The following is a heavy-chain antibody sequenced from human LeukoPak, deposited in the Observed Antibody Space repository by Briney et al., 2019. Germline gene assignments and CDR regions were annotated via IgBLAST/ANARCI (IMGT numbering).Heavy chain of an antibody. V-gene: IGHV3-23*01. CDR3: AKYYDILTGYYILEYFHH. J-gene: IGHJ1*01. D-gene: IGHD3-9*01. Sequence: PGGSLRLSCAASGFTFSSSAMSWVRQAPGKGLEWVSTISGSGDRTYYADSVKGRFTISRDNSKNTLYLQMNSLRAEDTAVYYCAKYYDILTGYYILEYFHHWGQGTLVTVSS. CDR2: ISGSGDRT. CDR1: GFTFSSSA.